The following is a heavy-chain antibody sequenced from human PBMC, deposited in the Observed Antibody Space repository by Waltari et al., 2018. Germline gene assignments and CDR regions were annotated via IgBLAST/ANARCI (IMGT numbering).Heavy chain of an antibody. V-gene: IGHV1-2*06. Sequence: QVQLVQSGAEVKKPGASVKVSCKASGYTFTGYYIYWVRQAPGQGLEWMGRINPNSGGTNYAQKFQGRITLTRDTSISTAYMELSSLTSDDTARYSCARVNGGGYFFGGTYYDESNWFDPWGQGTLVTVSS. CDR3: ARVNGGGYFFGGTYYDESNWFDP. CDR1: GYTFTGYY. D-gene: IGHD2-15*01. J-gene: IGHJ5*02. CDR2: INPNSGGT.